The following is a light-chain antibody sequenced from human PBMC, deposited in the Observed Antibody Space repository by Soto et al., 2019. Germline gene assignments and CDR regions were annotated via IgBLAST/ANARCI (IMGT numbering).Light chain of an antibody. J-gene: IGKJ3*01. Sequence: EIVMTQSPATLSASPGERATLSCRASQSVSSNLAWYQQKPGQAPRLLIYGASTRATGIPARFSGSGSGTEFTLTISSLQSEDFAVYYCQQYNNWPPWTFGPGTKVDIK. CDR2: GAS. CDR3: QQYNNWPPWT. V-gene: IGKV3-15*01. CDR1: QSVSSN.